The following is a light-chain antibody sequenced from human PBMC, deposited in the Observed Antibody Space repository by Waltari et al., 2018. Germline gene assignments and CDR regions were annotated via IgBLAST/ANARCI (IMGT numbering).Light chain of an antibody. V-gene: IGKV1-NL1*01. J-gene: IGKJ4*01. Sequence: DIQLTQSPASLSASVGDRVTTPCRASQGITSSLAWYQQQPGKAPKLLVFAASRLQSGVPSRFSGSGSGTQYTLTISNLQPEDFATYYCQQYSSTLLITFGGGTKVEIK. CDR3: QQYSSTLLIT. CDR2: AAS. CDR1: QGITSS.